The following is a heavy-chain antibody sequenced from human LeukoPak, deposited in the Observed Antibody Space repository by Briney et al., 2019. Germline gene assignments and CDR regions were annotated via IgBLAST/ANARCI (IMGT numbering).Heavy chain of an antibody. CDR1: GGSFSGYY. CDR2: INHSGST. CDR3: ARHGSGYCSSPSCPRDAFDI. D-gene: IGHD2-2*01. V-gene: IGHV4-34*01. Sequence: SETLSLTCAVYGGSFSGYYWSWIRQPPGKGLEWIGEINHSGSTNYNPSLKSRVTISVDTSKNQFSLKLSSVTAADTAVYYCARHGSGYCSSPSCPRDAFDIWGQGTMVTVSS. J-gene: IGHJ3*02.